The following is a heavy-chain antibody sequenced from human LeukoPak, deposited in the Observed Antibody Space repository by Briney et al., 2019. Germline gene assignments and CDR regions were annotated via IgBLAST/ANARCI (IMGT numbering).Heavy chain of an antibody. CDR2: INHSGST. J-gene: IGHJ3*02. CDR1: GGSFSGYY. V-gene: IGHV4-34*01. D-gene: IGHD3-22*01. CDR3: ARHDSSGPYNAFDI. Sequence: SETLSLTCAVYGGSFSGYYWSWIRQPPGKGLEWIGEINHSGSTNYSPSLKSRVTISVDTSKNQFSLKLSSVTAADTAVYYCARHDSSGPYNAFDIWGQGTMVTVSS.